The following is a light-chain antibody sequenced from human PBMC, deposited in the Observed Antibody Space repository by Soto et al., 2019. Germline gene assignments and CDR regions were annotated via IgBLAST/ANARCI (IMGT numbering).Light chain of an antibody. V-gene: IGKV1-5*03. Sequence: DIQMTQSPSTLSASVGDRVTITCRASQSISNSLAWYQQKPGKAPKLLIYEASSLKSGVPSRFSGSGSGTEYTLTISSLQPDDSATYYCQQYNGYWTFDQGTKVEIK. CDR3: QQYNGYWT. CDR2: EAS. J-gene: IGKJ1*01. CDR1: QSISNS.